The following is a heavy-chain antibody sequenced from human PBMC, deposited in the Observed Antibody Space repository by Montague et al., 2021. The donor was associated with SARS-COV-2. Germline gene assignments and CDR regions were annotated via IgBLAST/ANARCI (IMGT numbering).Heavy chain of an antibody. CDR1: GFNFDVYG. Sequence: SLRLSCAASGFNFDVYGMSWVRQAPGKGLEWVSGITWNGISTGYVDSVKGRFTISRDNAKKSLYLEMYSLRDEDTALYYCTRGFRGGPFDCWGQGTLVTVSS. J-gene: IGHJ4*02. D-gene: IGHD3-10*01. CDR2: ITWNGIST. CDR3: TRGFRGGPFDC. V-gene: IGHV3-20*04.